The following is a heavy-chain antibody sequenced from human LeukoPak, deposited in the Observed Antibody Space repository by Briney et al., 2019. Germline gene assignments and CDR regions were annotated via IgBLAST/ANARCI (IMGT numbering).Heavy chain of an antibody. CDR2: MYPGDSDT. D-gene: IGHD3-3*01. CDR1: GYCFTSYW. J-gene: IGHJ5*02. Sequence: GEPLKISGKASGYCFTSYWIGWVRQMPGKGLEWMGIMYPGDSDTEYSPSCQGQVTISADMSISTAYLQWSRLKDSDSAMYYCARLRSGVVDFWSGVDPWGQGTLVTVSS. CDR3: ARLRSGVVDFWSGVDP. V-gene: IGHV5-51*01.